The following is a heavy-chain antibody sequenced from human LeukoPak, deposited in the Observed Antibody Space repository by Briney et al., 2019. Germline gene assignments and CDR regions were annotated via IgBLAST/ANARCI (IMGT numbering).Heavy chain of an antibody. V-gene: IGHV3-7*01. J-gene: IGHJ6*02. Sequence: PGGSLRLSCAASGFTFSSYWMSWVRQAPGKGLEWVANIKQDGSEKYYVDSVKGRFTISRDNARKSLYLQMSSLRAEDTAVYYCATYSHWVAGDVWGQGTTVTVSS. CDR2: IKQDGSEK. CDR1: GFTFSSYW. D-gene: IGHD3-16*01. CDR3: ATYSHWVAGDV.